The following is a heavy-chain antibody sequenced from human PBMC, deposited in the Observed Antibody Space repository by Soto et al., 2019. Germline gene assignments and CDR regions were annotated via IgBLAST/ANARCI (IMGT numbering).Heavy chain of an antibody. CDR3: AKDRYYYDSSGSSTIDY. D-gene: IGHD3-22*01. J-gene: IGHJ4*02. CDR2: ISYDGSNK. CDR1: GFTFSSYG. V-gene: IGHV3-30*18. Sequence: PGGSLRLSCAASGFTFSSYGMHWVRQAPGKGLEWVAVISYDGSNKYYADSVKGRFTISRDNSKNTLYLQMNSLRAEDTAVYYCAKDRYYYDSSGSSTIDYWGQGTLVTVSS.